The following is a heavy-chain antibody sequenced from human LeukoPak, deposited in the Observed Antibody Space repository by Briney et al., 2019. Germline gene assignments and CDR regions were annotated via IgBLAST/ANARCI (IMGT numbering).Heavy chain of an antibody. J-gene: IGHJ4*02. CDR1: GYTFTSYA. D-gene: IGHD1-26*01. CDR2: INTNTGNP. CDR3: ARVGPWELLTLNSDY. Sequence: EASVKVSCKASGYTFTSYAMHWVRQAPGQGLEWMGWINTNTGNPTYAQGFTGRFVFSLDTSVSTAYLQISSLKAEDTAVYYCARVGPWELLTLNSDYWGQGTLVTVSS. V-gene: IGHV7-4-1*02.